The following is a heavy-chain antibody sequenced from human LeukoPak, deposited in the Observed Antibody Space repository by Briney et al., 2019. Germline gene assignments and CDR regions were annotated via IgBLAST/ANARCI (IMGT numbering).Heavy chain of an antibody. Sequence: SGPALVKPSQTLTLTCTSPGFSLNTSGMCVSWIRQPPGKALEWLAHIDWDDDKYYSTSLKTRLTISKDTFKNLVVLTVTNTDPVDTATYYCARRRGSSTSLGGYYYYIDVWGKGTTVTVSS. D-gene: IGHD2-2*01. V-gene: IGHV2-70*01. CDR3: ARRRGSSTSLGGYYYYIDV. CDR1: GFSLNTSGMC. J-gene: IGHJ6*03. CDR2: IDWDDDK.